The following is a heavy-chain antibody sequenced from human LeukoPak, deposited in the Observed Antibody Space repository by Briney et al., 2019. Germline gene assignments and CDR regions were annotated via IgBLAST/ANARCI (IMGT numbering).Heavy chain of an antibody. Sequence: GGSLRLSCAASGFTFSSYAMHWARQAPGKGLEWVAVISYDGSNKYYADSVKGRFTISRDNSKNTLYLQMNSLRAEDTAVYYCARGPGDQSTGGQGTLVTVSS. CDR1: GFTFSSYA. CDR3: ARGPGDQST. CDR2: ISYDGSNK. V-gene: IGHV3-30-3*01. D-gene: IGHD7-27*01. J-gene: IGHJ4*02.